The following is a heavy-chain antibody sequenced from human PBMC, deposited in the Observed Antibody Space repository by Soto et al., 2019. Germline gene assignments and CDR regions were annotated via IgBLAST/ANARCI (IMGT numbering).Heavy chain of an antibody. J-gene: IGHJ4*02. CDR1: ENTLTELT. V-gene: IGHV1-24*01. CDR3: AADRKIVGTIGAFDF. CDR2: SAPEQGEP. D-gene: IGHD1-26*01. Sequence: QVQLVQSGAEVRKPGASVRVSCKVPENTLTELTIDWLRQAPGKGLEWMGHSAPEQGEPFYPQKFQGRVSMTDDPYTDTAYMELTSLRFEDTAVYFCAADRKIVGTIGAFDFWGQGTLVTVSS.